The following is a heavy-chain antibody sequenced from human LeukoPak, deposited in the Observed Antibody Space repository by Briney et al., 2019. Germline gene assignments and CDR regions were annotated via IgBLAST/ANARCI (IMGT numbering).Heavy chain of an antibody. J-gene: IGHJ4*02. CDR1: GFTFDDYA. D-gene: IGHD2/OR15-2a*01. CDR2: ISWNSGTI. V-gene: IGHV3-9*01. CDR3: SKDIGVTTSDYFHY. Sequence: GGSLRLSCAASGFTFDDYAMHWVRQAPGKGLEWVSGISWNSGTIGYADSVKGRFTISRDSAKNSLYLQMNSLRAEDTALYYCSKDIGVTTSDYFHYWGQGTLVTVSS.